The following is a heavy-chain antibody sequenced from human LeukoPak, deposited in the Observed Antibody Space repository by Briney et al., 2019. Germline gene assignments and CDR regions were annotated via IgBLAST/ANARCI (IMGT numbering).Heavy chain of an antibody. D-gene: IGHD3-22*01. J-gene: IGHJ4*02. V-gene: IGHV3-20*04. Sequence: GGTLRLSCATSGFSFSSYGMSWVRQAPGKGLEWVCGINWNGGRTGYTDSVKGRFTISRDNAKNSLYLQMNSLRAEDTAVYYCARDPYNYDRSGYKLDSYFDYWGQGTLVTVSS. CDR3: ARDPYNYDRSGYKLDSYFDY. CDR1: GFSFSSYG. CDR2: INWNGGRT.